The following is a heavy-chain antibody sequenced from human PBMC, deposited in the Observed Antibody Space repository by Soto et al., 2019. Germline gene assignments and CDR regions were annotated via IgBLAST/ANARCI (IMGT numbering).Heavy chain of an antibody. V-gene: IGHV3-30-3*01. CDR2: ISSDGSSK. CDR1: GFMFSNYA. D-gene: IGHD2-15*01. J-gene: IGHJ3*02. CDR3: ARGGGYCSGGSCYSDAFDI. Sequence: QVRLVESGGGVVQPGRSLTLSCAASGFMFSNYAMHWIRQAPGKGLEWVALISSDGSSKFYADSVKGRLNISRDNAKNSLYLQMKHLQAEDTAVYCGARGGGYCSGGSCYSDAFDIWGQGTMVTVSS.